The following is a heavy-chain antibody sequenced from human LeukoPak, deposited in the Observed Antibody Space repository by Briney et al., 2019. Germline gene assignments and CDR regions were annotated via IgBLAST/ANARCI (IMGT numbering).Heavy chain of an antibody. D-gene: IGHD2-21*02. CDR2: INPNSGGT. Sequence: ASVKVSCKASGYTFTGYYIYWVRQAPGQGLEWMGWINPNSGGTNYAQKFQGRVALTRDTSITTSYMDLSGLRSDDTAVYYCAKVQYLTLDAFDIWGRGTMATVS. CDR1: GYTFTGYY. V-gene: IGHV1-2*02. CDR3: AKVQYLTLDAFDI. J-gene: IGHJ3*02.